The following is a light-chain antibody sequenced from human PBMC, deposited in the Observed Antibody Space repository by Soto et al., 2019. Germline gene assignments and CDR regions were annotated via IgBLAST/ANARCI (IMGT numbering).Light chain of an antibody. CDR3: QQYNSWPRT. V-gene: IGKV3-15*01. J-gene: IGKJ1*01. Sequence: EIVMTQSPATLSVSPGERATLSCRASQNVGNNLVWYQQKPGQAPRLLIYGASTRATGIPARFSGSGSGTEFTLTITSLQSEDFAVYYCQQYNSWPRTFGQGTKV. CDR1: QNVGNN. CDR2: GAS.